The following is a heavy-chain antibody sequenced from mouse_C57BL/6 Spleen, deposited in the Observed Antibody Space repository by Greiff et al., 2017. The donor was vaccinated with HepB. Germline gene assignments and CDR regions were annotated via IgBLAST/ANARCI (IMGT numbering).Heavy chain of an antibody. J-gene: IGHJ4*01. CDR3: ARDYEGYYAMDY. CDR2: INPSSGYT. CDR1: GYTFTSYT. Sequence: QVQLKESGAELARPGASVKMSCKASGYTFTSYTMHWVKQRPGQGLEWIGYINPSSGYTKYNQKFKDKATLTADKSSSTAYMQLSSLTSEDSAVYYCARDYEGYYAMDYWGQGTSVTVSS. D-gene: IGHD2-4*01. V-gene: IGHV1-4*01.